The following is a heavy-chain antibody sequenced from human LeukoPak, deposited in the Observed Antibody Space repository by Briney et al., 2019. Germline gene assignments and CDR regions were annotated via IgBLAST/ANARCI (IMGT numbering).Heavy chain of an antibody. CDR1: GYTFTSYG. D-gene: IGHD4-17*01. CDR2: ISAYNGNT. Sequence: GASVKVSCKASGYTFTSYGISWVRQAPGQGLEWMGWISAYNGNTNYAQKLQGRVTMTTDTSTSTAYMELRSLRSDDTAVYYCAREVADYGDYGWFDPWGQGTLVTVSP. J-gene: IGHJ5*02. V-gene: IGHV1-18*01. CDR3: AREVADYGDYGWFDP.